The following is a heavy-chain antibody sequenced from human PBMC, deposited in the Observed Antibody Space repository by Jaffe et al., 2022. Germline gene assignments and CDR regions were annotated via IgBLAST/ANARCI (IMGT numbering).Heavy chain of an antibody. Sequence: EVQLVQSGAEVKKPGESLKISCKGSGYSFTSYWIGWVRQMPGKGLEWMGIIYPGDSDTRYSPSFQGQVTISADKSISTAYLQWSSLKASDTAMYYCVRTTQWELLGGAFDIWGQGTMVTVSS. J-gene: IGHJ3*02. D-gene: IGHD1-26*01. CDR3: VRTTQWELLGGAFDI. CDR2: IYPGDSDT. V-gene: IGHV5-51*03. CDR1: GYSFTSYW.